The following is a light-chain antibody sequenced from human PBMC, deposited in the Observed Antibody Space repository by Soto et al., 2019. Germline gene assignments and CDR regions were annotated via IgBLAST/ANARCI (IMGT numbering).Light chain of an antibody. CDR3: CSYTSSATLL. CDR2: EVT. CDR1: SSDVGGYKF. V-gene: IGLV2-14*01. J-gene: IGLJ2*01. Sequence: QSVLPQPASVAGSPGQSITISCTGSSSDVGGYKFVSWYQHHPGKAPRLIIYEVTNRPSGVSDRFSGSKSGNTASLAISGLQAEDEAHYYCCSYTSSATLLFGGGTKLTVL.